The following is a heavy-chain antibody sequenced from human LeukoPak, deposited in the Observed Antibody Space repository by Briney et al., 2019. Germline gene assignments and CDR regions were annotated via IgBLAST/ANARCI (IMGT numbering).Heavy chain of an antibody. D-gene: IGHD6-19*01. CDR1: GFTFSSYG. J-gene: IGHJ6*03. CDR2: ISGSGGST. V-gene: IGHV3-23*01. Sequence: GGSLRLSCAASGFTFSSYGMSWVRQAPGKGLEWVSVISGSGGSTYYADSVKGRFTISRDNSKNTLYLQMNSLRAEDTAVYYCAKDRREYSSGPDDYYYYYMDVWGKGTTVTISS. CDR3: AKDRREYSSGPDDYYYYYMDV.